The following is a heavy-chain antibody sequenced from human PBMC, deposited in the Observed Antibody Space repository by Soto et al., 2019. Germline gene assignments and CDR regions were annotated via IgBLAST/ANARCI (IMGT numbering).Heavy chain of an antibody. CDR2: IYHSGST. CDR3: ARGSPNYDILTGYPYYYGMDV. CDR1: GGSISSGGYS. J-gene: IGHJ6*02. V-gene: IGHV4-30-2*01. D-gene: IGHD3-9*01. Sequence: SETLSLTCAVSGGSISSGGYSWSWIRQPPGKGLEWIGYIYHSGSTNYNPSLKSRVTISVDTSKNQFSLKLSSVTAADTAVYYCARGSPNYDILTGYPYYYGMDVWGQGTTVTVSS.